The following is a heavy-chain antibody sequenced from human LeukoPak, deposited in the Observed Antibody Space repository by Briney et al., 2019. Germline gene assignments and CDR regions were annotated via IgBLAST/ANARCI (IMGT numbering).Heavy chain of an antibody. V-gene: IGHV3-48*03. Sequence: GGSLRLSCAASGFTFSSDEMNWVRQAPGKGLEWVSYISSSGSTIYYADSVKGRFTISRDNAKNSLYLQMNSLRAEDTAVYYCASPNDYYDSSGFDYWGQGTLVTVSS. D-gene: IGHD3-22*01. CDR3: ASPNDYYDSSGFDY. J-gene: IGHJ4*02. CDR1: GFTFSSDE. CDR2: ISSSGSTI.